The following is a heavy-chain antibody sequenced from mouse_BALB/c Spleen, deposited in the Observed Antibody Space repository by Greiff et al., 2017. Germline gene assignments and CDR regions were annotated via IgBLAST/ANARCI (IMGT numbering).Heavy chain of an antibody. CDR1: GYSITSGYY. D-gene: IGHD2-12*01. J-gene: IGHJ1*01. V-gene: IGHV3-6*02. CDR3: VVTTGINV. Sequence: EVKLMESGPGLVKPSQSLSLTCSVTGYSITSGYYWNWIRQFPGNKLEWVGYISYDGSNNYNPSLKNRISITRDTSENQFFLKLNSVTTEDTATYYCVVTTGINVWGAGTTVTVSS. CDR2: ISYDGSN.